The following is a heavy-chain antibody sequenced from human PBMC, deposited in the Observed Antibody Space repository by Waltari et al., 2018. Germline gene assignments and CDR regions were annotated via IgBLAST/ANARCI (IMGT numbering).Heavy chain of an antibody. D-gene: IGHD5-12*01. Sequence: QVQLVQSGAEVKKPGASVKVSCKASGYTFTSYYMHWVRQAPGQGLEWMGIINPSGGSTSYAQKCQGRVTRTRDTSTSTVYMELSSRRSEDTAVYYCARVATTRYYFDYWGQGTLVTVSS. CDR2: INPSGGST. CDR1: GYTFTSYY. J-gene: IGHJ4*02. CDR3: ARVATTRYYFDY. V-gene: IGHV1-46*01.